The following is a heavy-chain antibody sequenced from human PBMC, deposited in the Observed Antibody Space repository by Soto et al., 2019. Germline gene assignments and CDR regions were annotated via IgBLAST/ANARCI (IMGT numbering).Heavy chain of an antibody. Sequence: PGGSLRLSCAASGFTFSSYGMHWVRQAPGKGLEWVAVISYDGSNKYYADSVKGRFTISRDNSKNTLYLQMNSLRAEDTAVYYCAKDRGIWFGELFFSNWFDPWGQGTLVTVSS. J-gene: IGHJ5*02. CDR1: GFTFSSYG. CDR3: AKDRGIWFGELFFSNWFDP. V-gene: IGHV3-30*18. CDR2: ISYDGSNK. D-gene: IGHD3-10*01.